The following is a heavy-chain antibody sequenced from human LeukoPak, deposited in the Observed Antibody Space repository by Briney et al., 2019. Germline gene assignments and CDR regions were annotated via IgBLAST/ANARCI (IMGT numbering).Heavy chain of an antibody. V-gene: IGHV3-23*01. J-gene: IGHJ6*02. CDR1: GFIFRSSA. CDR2: ISGGGDNT. Sequence: GGSLRLSCAVSGFIFRSSAMSWVRQAPGKGLEWVSAISGGGDNTSYADSARGRFTVSRDNSKNTLYLQMNSLRAEDTAVYYCAKDTRESSGHFPYYYYYHYGLDVWGQGTTVTVSS. CDR3: AKDTRESSGHFPYYYYYHYGLDV. D-gene: IGHD3-22*01.